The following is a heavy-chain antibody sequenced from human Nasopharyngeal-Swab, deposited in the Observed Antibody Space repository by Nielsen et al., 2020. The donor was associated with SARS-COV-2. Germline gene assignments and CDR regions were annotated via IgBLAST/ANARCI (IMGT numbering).Heavy chain of an antibody. Sequence: GESLKISCAASGFTFSSYSMNWVRQAPGKGLEWVSYISSSSTIYYADSVKGRFTISRDNAKNSLYLQMNSLRDEDTAVYYCARLVADSSGWGFDYWGQGTLVTVSS. D-gene: IGHD6-19*01. V-gene: IGHV3-48*02. CDR3: ARLVADSSGWGFDY. CDR1: GFTFSSYS. J-gene: IGHJ4*02. CDR2: ISSSSTI.